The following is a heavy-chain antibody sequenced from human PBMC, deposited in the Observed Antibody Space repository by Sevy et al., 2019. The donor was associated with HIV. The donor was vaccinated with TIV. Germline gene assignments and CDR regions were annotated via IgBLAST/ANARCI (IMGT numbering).Heavy chain of an antibody. CDR1: GFPFRSNI. CDR3: VKYRGLTQDFDY. CDR2: ITSNGLST. Sequence: GGSLRLSCSASGFPFRSNIMGWVRQAPGKRLEYFSGITSNGLSTHYVPSVKGRFSISRDNSKNTMYLQMSSLRPEDTAVYYCVKYRGLTQDFDYWGQGTLVTVSS. D-gene: IGHD3-10*01. V-gene: IGHV3-64D*06. J-gene: IGHJ4*02.